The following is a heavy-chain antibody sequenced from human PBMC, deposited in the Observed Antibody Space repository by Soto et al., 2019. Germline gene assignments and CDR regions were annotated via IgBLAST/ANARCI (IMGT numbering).Heavy chain of an antibody. CDR2: IRSKAYGGTT. J-gene: IGHJ4*02. V-gene: IGHV3-49*03. CDR1: GFTFGDYA. CDR3: TRDEGYDFCSHASRGNDY. Sequence: GGSLRLSCTASGFTFGDYAMSWFRQAPGKGLEWVGFIRSKAYGGTTESAASMKGRFTISRDHSKSIPYLQMNILKTEDTAVYYCTRDEGYDFCSHASRGNDYWGQGTLVTVSS. D-gene: IGHD3-3*01.